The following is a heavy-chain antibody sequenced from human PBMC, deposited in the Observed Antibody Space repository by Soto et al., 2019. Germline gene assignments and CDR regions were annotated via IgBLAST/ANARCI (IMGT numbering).Heavy chain of an antibody. CDR2: ISPYNGHT. D-gene: IGHD3-22*01. J-gene: IGHJ6*02. CDR3: ARGGSGYHTGRGFAGTMDV. V-gene: IGHV1-18*04. Sequence: ASVKVSCKASGYIFTGYGISWVRQAPGQGLEWMGWISPYNGHTEFAQRLQGRLTLTTDTSTSTAFMELSNLRSDDTAVYYCARGGSGYHTGRGFAGTMDVWGQGTTVTVSS. CDR1: GYIFTGYG.